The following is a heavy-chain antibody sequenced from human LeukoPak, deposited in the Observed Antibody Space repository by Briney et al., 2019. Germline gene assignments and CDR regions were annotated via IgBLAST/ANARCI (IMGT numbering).Heavy chain of an antibody. Sequence: PGTSLRLSCAASGFILSSQNMHWVRQAPGRGLEWVAVMSADGSTKYYADSVKGRFTISRDNSRNTLYLQMNSLRVEDTAVYSCASDLPFYDNSVYDTAWGQGTLVTVSS. D-gene: IGHD3-22*01. CDR2: MSADGSTK. CDR3: ASDLPFYDNSVYDTA. J-gene: IGHJ4*02. V-gene: IGHV3-30-3*01. CDR1: GFILSSQN.